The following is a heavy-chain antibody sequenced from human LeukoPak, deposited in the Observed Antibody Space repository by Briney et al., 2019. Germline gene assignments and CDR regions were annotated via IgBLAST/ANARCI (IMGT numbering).Heavy chain of an antibody. J-gene: IGHJ4*02. D-gene: IGHD6-19*01. CDR2: ISGSGGST. CDR1: GFTFSSYG. CDR3: ARRRSSGWYFDL. V-gene: IGHV3-23*01. Sequence: GGSLRLSCAASGFTFSSYGMSWVRQAPGKGLEWVSGISGSGGSTYYADSVKGRFTISRDNAKNSLYLQMNSLRAEDTAVYYCARRRSSGWYFDLWGQGTLITVSS.